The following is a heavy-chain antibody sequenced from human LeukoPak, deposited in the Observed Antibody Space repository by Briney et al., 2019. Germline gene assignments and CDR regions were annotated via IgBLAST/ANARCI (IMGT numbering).Heavy chain of an antibody. V-gene: IGHV1-46*01. CDR3: ARDMYGSGSYYLYFQH. CDR1: GYTFTSYY. J-gene: IGHJ1*01. Sequence: ASVKVSCKASGYTFTSYYMHWVRQAPGQGLEWMGIINPSGGSTSYAQKFQGRVTMTRDTSTSTVYMELSSLRSEDTAVYYCARDMYGSGSYYLYFQHWGQGTLVTVSS. D-gene: IGHD3-10*01. CDR2: INPSGGST.